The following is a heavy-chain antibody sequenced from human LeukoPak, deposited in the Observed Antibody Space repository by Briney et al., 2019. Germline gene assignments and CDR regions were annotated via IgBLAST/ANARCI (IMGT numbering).Heavy chain of an antibody. V-gene: IGHV3-23*01. CDR3: AKDCTNGVCYALDI. Sequence: QPGGSLRLSCAASGFTFSNYSMSWVRQAPGKGLEWVSAISGCGGSTYYADSVKGRFPISRDNSKNTLYLQMNSLRAEDTAVYYCAKDCTNGVCYALDIWGQGTMVTVSS. J-gene: IGHJ3*02. CDR1: GFTFSNYS. D-gene: IGHD2-8*01. CDR2: ISGCGGST.